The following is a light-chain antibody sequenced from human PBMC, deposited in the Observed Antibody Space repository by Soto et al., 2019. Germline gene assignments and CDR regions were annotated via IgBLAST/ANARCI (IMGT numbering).Light chain of an antibody. Sequence: EILFTQSPGSLSLSPGERATLSCRASQSVSSRYLAWYPQKPGQAPRPIIYGASRRATGIPEKFGCSGAGTGCTRPISRLEPEDVHVDYCQQFSSYTLTFGGGTQVDIK. V-gene: IGKV3-20*01. CDR2: GAS. CDR3: QQFSSYTLT. CDR1: QSVSSRY. J-gene: IGKJ4*01.